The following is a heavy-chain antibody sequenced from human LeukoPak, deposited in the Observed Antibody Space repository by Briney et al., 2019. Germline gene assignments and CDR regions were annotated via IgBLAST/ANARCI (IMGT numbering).Heavy chain of an antibody. CDR2: INHSGST. Sequence: SETLSLTCAVYGGSFSGYYWSWIRQPPGKGLEWIGEINHSGSTNYNPSLKSRVTISVDTSKNQFSLKLSSVTAADTAVYYCAKGHLLGENYMDVWGKGTTVTISS. V-gene: IGHV4-34*01. D-gene: IGHD3-16*01. CDR3: AKGHLLGENYMDV. J-gene: IGHJ6*03. CDR1: GGSFSGYY.